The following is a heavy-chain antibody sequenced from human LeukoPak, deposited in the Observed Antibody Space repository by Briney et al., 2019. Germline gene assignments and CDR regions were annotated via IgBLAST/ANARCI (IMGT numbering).Heavy chain of an antibody. CDR3: AKVDVVVTAISGFDY. CDR2: ISGSGGST. Sequence: PGGSLRLSCAASGFTFSSYAMSWVRQAPGKGLEWVSAISGSGGSTYYADSVKGRFTISRDNSKNTLYLQMNSLRAEDTAVYYCAKVDVVVTAISGFDYWGQGTLFTVSS. D-gene: IGHD2-21*02. V-gene: IGHV3-23*01. J-gene: IGHJ4*02. CDR1: GFTFSSYA.